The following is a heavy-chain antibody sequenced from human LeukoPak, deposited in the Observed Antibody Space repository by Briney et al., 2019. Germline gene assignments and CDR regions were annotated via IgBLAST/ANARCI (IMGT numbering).Heavy chain of an antibody. CDR3: ARGLGEEFDP. D-gene: IGHD3-10*01. V-gene: IGHV4-39*07. Sequence: SETLSLTCTVSGGSISSSSYYWGWIRQSPGKGLEWIGSIYYSGSTYYNPSLKSRVTMSVDTSKNQFSLKLSSVTAADTAVYYCARGLGEEFDPWGQGTLVTVSS. CDR2: IYYSGST. CDR1: GGSISSSSYY. J-gene: IGHJ5*02.